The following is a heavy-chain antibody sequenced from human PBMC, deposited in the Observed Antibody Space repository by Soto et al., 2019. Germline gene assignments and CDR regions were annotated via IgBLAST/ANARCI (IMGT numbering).Heavy chain of an antibody. Sequence: PSETLSLTCVVSGGPINTFSYYWGWIRQSPGKGLEWIGSVYYSGGTYYNPSLKSRVAISVDTSNNHFSLRLNSVTAADTAVYYCATTFDSSGYYTDYGMDVWGQGTAVTVSS. CDR1: GGPINTFSYY. D-gene: IGHD3-22*01. CDR2: VYYSGGT. V-gene: IGHV4-39*02. CDR3: ATTFDSSGYYTDYGMDV. J-gene: IGHJ6*02.